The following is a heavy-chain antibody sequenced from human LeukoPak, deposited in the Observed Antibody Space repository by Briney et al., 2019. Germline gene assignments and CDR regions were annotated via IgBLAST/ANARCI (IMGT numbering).Heavy chain of an antibody. CDR3: ARDNRDSSGFYYYSGMVG. D-gene: IGHD6-19*01. V-gene: IGHV3-11*01. CDR2: IRSSGSTI. J-gene: IGHJ6*02. CDR1: GFTFYDYY. Sequence: GVSVTLSCAPSGFTFYDYYERWMREARGKGLECVLYIRSSGSTIYYADAVKGRFTISRDNAKNSLYLQMNSLRAEDTAFYYCARDNRDSSGFYYYSGMVGWRQPTTDTVSS.